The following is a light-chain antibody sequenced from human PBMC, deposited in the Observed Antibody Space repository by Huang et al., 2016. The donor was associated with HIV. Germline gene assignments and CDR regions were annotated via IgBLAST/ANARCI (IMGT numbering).Light chain of an antibody. J-gene: IGKJ2*01. Sequence: EIVMTQSPATLSVSPGERATLSCRASQSVSSNLAWYQQKPGQSPRLLIYGASTRATGIPARFSGSGSGTEFTLTISSLQSEDFAVYYCQQYNKWPMYTFGQGTNLEIK. V-gene: IGKV3-15*01. CDR1: QSVSSN. CDR3: QQYNKWPMYT. CDR2: GAS.